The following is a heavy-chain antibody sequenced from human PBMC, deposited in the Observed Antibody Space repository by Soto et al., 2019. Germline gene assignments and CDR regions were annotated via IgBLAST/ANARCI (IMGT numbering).Heavy chain of an antibody. J-gene: IGHJ5*02. V-gene: IGHV1-18*01. CDR1: GYTFTSYG. Sequence: GASVKVSCKASGYTFTSYGISWVRQAPGQGLEWMGWISAYNGNTNYAQKLQGRVTMTTDTSTSTAYMELRSLRSDDTAVYYCARGGAVAGKGGRWFDPWGQGTLVTVSS. D-gene: IGHD6-19*01. CDR3: ARGGAVAGKGGRWFDP. CDR2: ISAYNGNT.